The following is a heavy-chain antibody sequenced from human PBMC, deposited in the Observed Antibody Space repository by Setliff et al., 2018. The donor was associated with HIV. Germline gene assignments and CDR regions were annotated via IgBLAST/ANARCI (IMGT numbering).Heavy chain of an antibody. J-gene: IGHJ5*02. V-gene: IGHV4-34*01. Sequence: SETLSLTCSVSGGSIRSHWSWIRQPPEKGLEWIGEINHSRSTKYNPSLKSRVTISLDTSKNQFSLKLNSVTAADTAVYYCARGPKISVTYSNYARDNWFDPWGQGTLVTVSS. D-gene: IGHD4-4*01. CDR3: ARGPKISVTYSNYARDNWFDP. CDR1: GGSIRSH. CDR2: INHSRST.